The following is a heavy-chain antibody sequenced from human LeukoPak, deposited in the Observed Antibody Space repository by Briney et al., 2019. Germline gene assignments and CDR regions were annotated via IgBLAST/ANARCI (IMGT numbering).Heavy chain of an antibody. V-gene: IGHV1-69*04. CDR1: GYPFGSYV. CDR3: ARSTLDDYSNSVGFDY. Sequence: GASVKVSCKASGYPFGSYVISWVRQAPGQGLEWMGRVIPILGIANYAQKFQGRVTITADKSTSTAYMELSSLRSEDTAVYYCARSTLDDYSNSVGFDYWGQGTLVTVSS. D-gene: IGHD4-4*01. CDR2: VIPILGIA. J-gene: IGHJ4*02.